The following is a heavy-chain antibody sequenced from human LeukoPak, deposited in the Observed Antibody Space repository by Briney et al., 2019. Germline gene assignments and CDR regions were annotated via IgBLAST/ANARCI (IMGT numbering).Heavy chain of an antibody. CDR1: GFTFSSYA. CDR2: ISSNGGST. Sequence: GGSLRLSCAASGFTFSSYAMHWVRQAPGKGLEYVSAISSNGGSTYYANSVKGRFTISRDNSKNTLYLQMGSLRAEDMAGYYCAREYSSGYTPERYFQHWGQGTLVTVSS. J-gene: IGHJ1*01. CDR3: AREYSSGYTPERYFQH. D-gene: IGHD3-22*01. V-gene: IGHV3-64*01.